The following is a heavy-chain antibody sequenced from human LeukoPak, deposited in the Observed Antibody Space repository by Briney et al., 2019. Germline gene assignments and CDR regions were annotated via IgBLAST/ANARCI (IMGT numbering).Heavy chain of an antibody. V-gene: IGHV3-9*01. D-gene: IGHD3-16*01. CDR2: ISWNSGTI. J-gene: IGHJ4*02. CDR1: GFTFDDYA. Sequence: PGRSLRLSCAASGFTFDDYAMHWVRQASGKGLEWVSSISWNSGTIGYADSVKGRFTISRDNAKNSLYLQMNSLRPEDTALYYCAKDVDSTWGSIDYWGQGILVTVSS. CDR3: AKDVDSTWGSIDY.